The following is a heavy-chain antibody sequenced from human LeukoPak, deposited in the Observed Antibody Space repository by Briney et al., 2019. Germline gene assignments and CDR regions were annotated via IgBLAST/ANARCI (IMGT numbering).Heavy chain of an antibody. CDR3: AKDIGYSSGWYDY. D-gene: IGHD6-19*01. V-gene: IGHV3-43*02. CDR1: GFTFDDYA. J-gene: IGHJ4*02. CDR2: ISWDGGST. Sequence: GGSLRLSCGASGFTFDDYAMHWVRQAPGKGLEWVSLISWDGGSTYYADSVKGRFTISRDNIKNSLYLQMNSLRTEDTALYYCAKDIGYSSGWYDYWGQGTLVTVSS.